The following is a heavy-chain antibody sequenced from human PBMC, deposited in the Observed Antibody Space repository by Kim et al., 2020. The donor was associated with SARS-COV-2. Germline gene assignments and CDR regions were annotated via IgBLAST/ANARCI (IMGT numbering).Heavy chain of an antibody. CDR3: ARRPLLDY. CDR2: VSDDGSEK. Sequence: GGSLRLSCAASGFTFSSYGMHWVRQAPGKGLEWVAVVSDDGSEKYYADSVKGRFTISKDSSKDTLCLQMNGLTPEDTAVYYCARRPLLDYWGQGTLVTVSS. CDR1: GFTFSSYG. V-gene: IGHV3-30*03. J-gene: IGHJ4*02.